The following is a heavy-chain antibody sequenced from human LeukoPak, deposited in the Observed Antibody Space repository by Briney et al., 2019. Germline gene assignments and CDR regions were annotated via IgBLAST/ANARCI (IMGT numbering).Heavy chain of an antibody. D-gene: IGHD2-2*02. CDR1: GYSVTSQD. V-gene: IGHV1-3*03. CDR3: TLYNY. Sequence: ASVKVSCKTSGYSVTSQDMHWVRQAPGQRLEWVGCISPDNGNAQYSQEFQGRVTITRDTSARTAYMELSSLRSEDMAVYYCTLYNYWGQGTLVTVSS. CDR2: ISPDNGNA. J-gene: IGHJ4*02.